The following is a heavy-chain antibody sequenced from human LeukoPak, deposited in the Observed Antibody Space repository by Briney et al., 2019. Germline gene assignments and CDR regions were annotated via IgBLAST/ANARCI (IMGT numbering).Heavy chain of an antibody. J-gene: IGHJ4*02. Sequence: PGGSLRLSCAASGFTVSTNYMNWVRQAPGKGLEWVSVLYSVGDTYYGDSVKGRFTISRDNSKNTLYLQMNSLRAEDTAVYYCAGTKNIAAADRLDYWGQGTLVTVSS. CDR2: LYSVGDT. CDR3: AGTKNIAAADRLDY. V-gene: IGHV3-53*01. D-gene: IGHD6-13*01. CDR1: GFTVSTNY.